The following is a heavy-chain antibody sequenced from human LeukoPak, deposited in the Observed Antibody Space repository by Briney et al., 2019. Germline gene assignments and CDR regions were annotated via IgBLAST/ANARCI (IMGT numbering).Heavy chain of an antibody. Sequence: GGSLRLSCAASGFTFNSYWMSWVRQAPGKGLECVAGISDSGGRTNYLDSVKGRFTISRDNSKNTLYLQINSVRAEDTAVYYCARALGYCSGGNCYIFDHWGQGSLVTVSS. V-gene: IGHV3-23*01. CDR1: GFTFNSYW. CDR2: ISDSGGRT. CDR3: ARALGYCSGGNCYIFDH. D-gene: IGHD2-15*01. J-gene: IGHJ4*02.